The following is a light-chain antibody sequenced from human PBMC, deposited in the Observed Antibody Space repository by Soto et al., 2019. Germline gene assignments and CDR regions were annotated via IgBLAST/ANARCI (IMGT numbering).Light chain of an antibody. CDR2: DAS. J-gene: IGKJ1*01. CDR3: QQYSSYST. CDR1: HSINAW. Sequence: DIQMTQSPSTLSASVGDRVTITCRASHSINAWLAWYQQKPGKAPKILIYDASSLESGVPSRFSGSGSGTEFTPTISSLQPDDFATYYCQQYSSYSTFGQGTKV. V-gene: IGKV1-5*01.